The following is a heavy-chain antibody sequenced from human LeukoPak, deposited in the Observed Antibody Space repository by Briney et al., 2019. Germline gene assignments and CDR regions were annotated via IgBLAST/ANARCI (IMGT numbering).Heavy chain of an antibody. V-gene: IGHV3-7*03. D-gene: IGHD3-10*01. CDR1: GITFSRFW. CDR2: IKQEGSEK. CDR3: VRYITMVRGVKYYFDY. Sequence: GGSLRLSCAASGITFSRFWMSWVRQAPGKGLEWVANIKQEGSEKYYVDSVKGRFTISRDNAKNSLYLQMNSLRAEDTAVYYCVRYITMVRGVKYYFDYWGQGTLVTVSS. J-gene: IGHJ4*02.